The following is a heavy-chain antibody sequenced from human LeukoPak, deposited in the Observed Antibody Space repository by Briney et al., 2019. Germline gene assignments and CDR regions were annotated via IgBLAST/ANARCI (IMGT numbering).Heavy chain of an antibody. D-gene: IGHD4-17*01. V-gene: IGHV1-69*06. CDR1: GGTFSSYA. J-gene: IGHJ2*01. Sequence: VASVKVSCKASGGTFSSYAISWVRQAPGQGLKWMGGIIPIFGTANYAQKFQGRVTITADKSTSTAYMELSSLRSEDTAVYYCARLYGDYPRWYFDLWGRGTLVTVSS. CDR2: IIPIFGTA. CDR3: ARLYGDYPRWYFDL.